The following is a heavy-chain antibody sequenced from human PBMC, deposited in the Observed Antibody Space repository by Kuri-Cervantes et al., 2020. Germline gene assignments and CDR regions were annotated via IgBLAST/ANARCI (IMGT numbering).Heavy chain of an antibody. CDR1: GGSISSGSYY. V-gene: IGHV4-30-2*02. D-gene: IGHD2-2*01. CDR2: IYHSGST. Sequence: SETLSLTCTVSGGSISSGSYYWSWIRQPPGKGLEWIGYIYHSGSTYYNPSLKSRVTISVDRSKNQFSLKLSSVTAEDTAVYYCARGIPAAPRSALDPWGQGTLVTVSS. J-gene: IGHJ5*02. CDR3: ARGIPAAPRSALDP.